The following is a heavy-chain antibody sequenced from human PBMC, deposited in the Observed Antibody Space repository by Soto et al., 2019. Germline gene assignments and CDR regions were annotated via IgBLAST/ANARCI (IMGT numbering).Heavy chain of an antibody. D-gene: IGHD3-22*01. CDR3: ARVNYYDSSGYYEGYFDY. V-gene: IGHV1-69*01. CDR1: GGTFSSYA. J-gene: IGHJ4*02. Sequence: QVQLVQSGAEVKKPGSSVKVSCKASGGTFSSYAISWVRQAPGHGLEWMGGIIPIFGTANYAQKFQGRVTITADESTSTAYMELSSLRSEDTAVYYCARVNYYDSSGYYEGYFDYWGQGTLVTVSS. CDR2: IIPIFGTA.